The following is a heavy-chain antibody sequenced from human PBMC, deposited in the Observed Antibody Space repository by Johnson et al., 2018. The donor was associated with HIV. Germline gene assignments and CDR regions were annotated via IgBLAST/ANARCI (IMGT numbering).Heavy chain of an antibody. V-gene: IGHV3-33*05. Sequence: QVQLVESGGGVVQPGRSLRLSCAASGFTFSTYGMHWVRQAPGKGLEWVAVISYDGSNKYYADSVKGRFTISRDNSKNTLYLQMNSLRADDTAVYYCAKDLPRITTSISAFDIWGQGTMVTVSS. J-gene: IGHJ3*02. CDR3: AKDLPRITTSISAFDI. D-gene: IGHD1-14*01. CDR2: ISYDGSNK. CDR1: GFTFSTYG.